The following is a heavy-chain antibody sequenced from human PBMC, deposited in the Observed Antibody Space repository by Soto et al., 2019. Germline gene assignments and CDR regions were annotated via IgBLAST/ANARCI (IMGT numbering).Heavy chain of an antibody. CDR2: IYHSGST. Sequence: PSETLALTCAVSGGSISSSNLWSCVRQPPGKGLEWIGEIYHSGSTNYNPSLKSRVTISVDKSKNQFSLKLSSVTAADTAVYYCAGGQRLWSWFDPWGQGTLVTVPS. CDR3: AGGQRLWSWFDP. D-gene: IGHD5-12*01. J-gene: IGHJ5*02. V-gene: IGHV4-4*02. CDR1: GGSISSSNL.